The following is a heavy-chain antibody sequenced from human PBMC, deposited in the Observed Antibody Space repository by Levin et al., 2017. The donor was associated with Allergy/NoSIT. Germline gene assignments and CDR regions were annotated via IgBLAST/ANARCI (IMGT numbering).Heavy chain of an antibody. D-gene: IGHD6-13*01. J-gene: IGHJ4*02. CDR2: INPNSGGT. CDR3: AHLGIAAAGTKQVFDH. Sequence: GESLKISCKASGYTFTGYYMHWVRQAPGQGLEWMGRINPNSGGTNYAQKFQGRVTMTRDTSISTAYMELSRLTSDDTAVYYCAHLGIAAAGTKQVFDHWGQGTLVTVSS. CDR1: GYTFTGYY. V-gene: IGHV1-2*06.